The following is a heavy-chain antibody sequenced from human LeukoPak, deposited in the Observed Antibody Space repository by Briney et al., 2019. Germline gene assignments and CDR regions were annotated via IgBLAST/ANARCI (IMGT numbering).Heavy chain of an antibody. V-gene: IGHV3-33*01. CDR3: ARGYYGSGSYYMGNY. D-gene: IGHD3-10*01. CDR2: IWYDGSNK. CDR1: GFTFSSYA. J-gene: IGHJ4*02. Sequence: PGRSLRLSCAASGFTFSSYAMHGVRQAPGKGLEGVGVIWYDGSNKYYADSVKGRFTISRDNSKNTLYLQMNSLRVEDSALYYCARGYYGSGSYYMGNYWGQGTLVTVSS.